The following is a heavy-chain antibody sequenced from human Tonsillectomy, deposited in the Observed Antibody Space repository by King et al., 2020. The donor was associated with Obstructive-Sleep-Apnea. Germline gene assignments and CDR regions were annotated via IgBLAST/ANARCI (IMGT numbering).Heavy chain of an antibody. CDR3: ARVSSGYEQGTTPSPFDI. V-gene: IGHV4-30-4*01. Sequence: VQLQESGPGLVKPSQTLSLTCTVSGGSISGDYYWSWIRQPPGKGLEWIGYIYYSGSTYYNPSLKSRVTISVDTSKNQFSLKLSSLTAADTAVYYCARVSSGYEQGTTPSPFDIWGQGTMVTVAS. D-gene: IGHD5-12*01. J-gene: IGHJ3*02. CDR2: IYYSGST. CDR1: GGSISGDYY.